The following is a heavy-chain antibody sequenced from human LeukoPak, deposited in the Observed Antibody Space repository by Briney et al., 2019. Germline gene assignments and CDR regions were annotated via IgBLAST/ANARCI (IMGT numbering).Heavy chain of an antibody. CDR2: ISYDGTNK. CDR1: GFIFSNYA. D-gene: IGHD6-19*01. CDR3: ARDPGLGYRSGWYQDYFDY. V-gene: IGHV3-30-3*01. Sequence: GGSLRLSCAASGFIFSNYALHWVRQVPGVGLEWVAVISYDGTNKYYADSVKGRFTISRDNSKNTLYLQMNSLTGDDTAVFYCARDPGLGYRSGWYQDYFDYWGQGTLVTVSS. J-gene: IGHJ4*02.